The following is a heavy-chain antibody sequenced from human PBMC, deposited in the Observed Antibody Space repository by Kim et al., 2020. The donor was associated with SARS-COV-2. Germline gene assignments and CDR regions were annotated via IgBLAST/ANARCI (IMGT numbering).Heavy chain of an antibody. J-gene: IGHJ4*02. Sequence: GSLRLSCAASGFTFSSYEMNWVRQAPGKGLEWVSYISSSGSTTYYADSVKGRFTISRDNAKNSLYLRMNNLRAEDTALYYCGKEIHRTTKYLDYWGQGTLVTVSS. CDR3: GKEIHRTTKYLDY. V-gene: IGHV3-48*03. CDR2: ISSSGSTT. CDR1: GFTFSSYE.